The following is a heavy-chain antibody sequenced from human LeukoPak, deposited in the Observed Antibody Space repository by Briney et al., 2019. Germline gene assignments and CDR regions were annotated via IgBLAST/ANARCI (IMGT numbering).Heavy chain of an antibody. CDR3: TTADRLEPHIVGATKYKPVGGRTVDAFDI. J-gene: IGHJ3*02. D-gene: IGHD1-26*01. V-gene: IGHV3-49*04. CDR1: GFTFGDYT. CDR2: IRVKAYGGTT. Sequence: PGRSLRLSCTASGFTFGDYTMSWVRQAPGKGPEWVGFIRVKAYGGTTEYAASVKGRFTISRDDSKNTLYLQMNSLKTEDTAVYYCTTADRLEPHIVGATKYKPVGGRTVDAFDIWGQGTMVTVSS.